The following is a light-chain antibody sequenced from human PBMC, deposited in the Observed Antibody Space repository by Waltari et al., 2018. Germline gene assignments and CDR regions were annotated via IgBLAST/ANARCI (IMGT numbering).Light chain of an antibody. V-gene: IGKV1-39*01. J-gene: IGKJ2*03. CDR1: ENVNNY. Sequence: DIQMTQSPSSLSASVGDRVTITCRASENVNNYLNWYQQKPGKAPKLLIYKASTLQSGVPSRFSGSGSGTDYTFTISSLQSEDVATYYCQHNYGTPNSFGQGTKVEIK. CDR3: QHNYGTPNS. CDR2: KAS.